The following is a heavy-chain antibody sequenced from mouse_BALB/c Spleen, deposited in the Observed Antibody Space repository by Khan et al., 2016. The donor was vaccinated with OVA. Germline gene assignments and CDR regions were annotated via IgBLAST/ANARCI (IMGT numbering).Heavy chain of an antibody. CDR3: ARKNYYGYAMDY. CDR1: GYSITSGYA. J-gene: IGHJ4*01. Sequence: EVQLQESGPGLVKPSQSLSLTCTVTGYSITSGYAWNWIRQFPGNKLEWMGYISYSGSTSYNPSLRSRISITRATSKNQFFLQLNSVTTEDTATYYWARKNYYGYAMDYWGQGTSVTVSS. D-gene: IGHD1-1*01. CDR2: ISYSGST. V-gene: IGHV3-2*02.